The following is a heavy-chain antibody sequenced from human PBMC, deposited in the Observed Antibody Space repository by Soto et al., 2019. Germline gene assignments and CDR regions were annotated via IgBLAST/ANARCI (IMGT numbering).Heavy chain of an antibody. CDR1: GFTFSNYG. CDR3: ARVLIWFGEIDY. CDR2: TWFYDSNE. D-gene: IGHD3-10*01. V-gene: IGHV3-33*01. J-gene: IGHJ4*02. Sequence: QVQVVDSGGGVVQPGRSLRLSCATSGFTFSNYGLHWVRQAPGKGLELVAVTWFYDSNEYYADSVKGLFTISRESSSNTVYLQMSSLKVDDTAVYYCARVLIWFGEIDYWGQGTLVTVSS.